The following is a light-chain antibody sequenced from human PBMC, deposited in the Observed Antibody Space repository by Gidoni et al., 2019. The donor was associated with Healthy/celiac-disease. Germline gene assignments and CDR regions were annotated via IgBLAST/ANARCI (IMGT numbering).Light chain of an antibody. Sequence: DIQMTQPPSSLPASVGDRVTITCRASQSISSYLNWYQQKPGKAPKRLIYAASSLQRGVPSMFSGSGSGTDFTRTISSLQPEDFATYYCQQCYSTTITFXXXTRLEIK. CDR1: QSISSY. CDR3: QQCYSTTIT. V-gene: IGKV1-39*01. J-gene: IGKJ5*01. CDR2: AAS.